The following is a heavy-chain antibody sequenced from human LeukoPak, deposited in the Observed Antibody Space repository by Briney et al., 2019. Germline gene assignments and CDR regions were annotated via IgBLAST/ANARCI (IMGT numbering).Heavy chain of an antibody. J-gene: IGHJ3*02. V-gene: IGHV3-21*01. CDR3: ARVYGGNSDDALDI. CDR1: GFTFSSYS. D-gene: IGHD4-23*01. CDR2: ISSSSSYI. Sequence: GGSLRLSCAASGFTFSSYSMNWVRQAPGKGLEWVSFISSSSSYIYYADSVKSRFTISRDNAKNSLYLQMNSLRAEDAAVYYCARVYGGNSDDALDIWGQGTMVTVSS.